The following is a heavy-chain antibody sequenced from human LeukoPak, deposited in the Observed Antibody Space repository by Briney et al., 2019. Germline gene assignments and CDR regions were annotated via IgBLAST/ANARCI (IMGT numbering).Heavy chain of an antibody. J-gene: IGHJ4*02. D-gene: IGHD3-9*01. CDR2: MNPNSGNT. V-gene: IGHV1-8*01. CDR3: ARATGKDILTGRKLDN. Sequence: ASVKVSCKASGYTFTSYDINWVRQVTGQGLEWMGWMNPNSGNTGYAQKFQGRVTMTRNTSISIAYMELSSLRSDDTAVYYCARATGKDILTGRKLDNWGQGTLVTVSS. CDR1: GYTFTSYD.